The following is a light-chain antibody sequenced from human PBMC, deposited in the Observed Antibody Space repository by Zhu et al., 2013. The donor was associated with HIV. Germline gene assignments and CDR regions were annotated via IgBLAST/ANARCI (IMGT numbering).Light chain of an antibody. Sequence: DIVMTQSPDSLAVSLGERATINCKSSQTVLNRSSNKNHLAWYQQTPGQPPKLLIYWASVREYGVPDRFSGSGSGTDFTLTISSLQAEDVAVYYCQQRSNWPRYTFGQGTKLEIK. CDR1: QTVLNRSSNKNH. V-gene: IGKV4-1*01. J-gene: IGKJ2*01. CDR3: QQRSNWPRYT. CDR2: WAS.